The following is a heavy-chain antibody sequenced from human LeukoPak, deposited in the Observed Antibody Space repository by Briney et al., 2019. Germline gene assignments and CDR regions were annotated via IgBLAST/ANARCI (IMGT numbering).Heavy chain of an antibody. CDR3: ARLPTGDY. Sequence: GSLRLSCAASGFTFRSYAMNWVRQAPGKGLEWVSTISGGGGNIYYADSVKGRFTISRDNSKNTLSLQMNSLRAEDTAVYYCARLPTGDYWGQGTLVTVSS. D-gene: IGHD1-1*01. V-gene: IGHV3-23*01. J-gene: IGHJ4*02. CDR1: GFTFRSYA. CDR2: ISGGGGNI.